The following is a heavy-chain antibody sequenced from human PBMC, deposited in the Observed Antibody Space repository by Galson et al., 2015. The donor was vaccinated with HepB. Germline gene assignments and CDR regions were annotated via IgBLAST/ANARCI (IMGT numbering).Heavy chain of an antibody. Sequence: SLRLSCAASGFTFSGSGIHWVRLASGKGLEWVGRIRNRANNYATAYAASVRGRFPVSSDDSKDTAYLQMNSLKTEDAAAYYCTRPGYGSSWFLDYSHGMDIWGQGTTVIVS. CDR3: TRPGYGSSWFLDYSHGMDI. CDR2: IRNRANNYAT. D-gene: IGHD6-13*01. J-gene: IGHJ6*02. CDR1: GFTFSGSG. V-gene: IGHV3-73*01.